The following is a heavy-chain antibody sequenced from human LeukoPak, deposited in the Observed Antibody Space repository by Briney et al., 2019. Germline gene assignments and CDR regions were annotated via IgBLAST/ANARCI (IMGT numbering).Heavy chain of an antibody. Sequence: GESLKISCRGSGYSFISYWIGWVRQMPGKGLEWMGIIYPGDSDTRYSPSFQGQVTISADKSISTAYLQWSSLKASDTAMYYCAGLQMEDSRGWYQTQYDYWGPGTLVTVSS. CDR2: IYPGDSDT. CDR3: AGLQMEDSRGWYQTQYDY. CDR1: GYSFISYW. J-gene: IGHJ4*01. D-gene: IGHD6-19*01. V-gene: IGHV5-51*01.